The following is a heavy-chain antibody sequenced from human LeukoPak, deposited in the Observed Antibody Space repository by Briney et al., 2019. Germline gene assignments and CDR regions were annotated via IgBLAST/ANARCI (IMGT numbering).Heavy chain of an antibody. Sequence: GGSLILSCAASGFTLSASAMHLVRQAPRKGLEWVGRSRSKPNNYATTYAASVKGRFTISRDDSKNTAYLQMNNLDTEDTAVYYCTGRELSYWGQGTLVFVSS. CDR3: TGRELSY. D-gene: IGHD3-10*01. CDR2: SRSKPNNYAT. V-gene: IGHV3-73*01. J-gene: IGHJ4*02. CDR1: GFTLSASA.